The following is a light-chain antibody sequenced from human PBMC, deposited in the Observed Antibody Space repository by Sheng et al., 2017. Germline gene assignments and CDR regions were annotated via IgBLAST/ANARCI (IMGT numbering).Light chain of an antibody. J-gene: IGLJ2*01. CDR1: SSNIGTGYD. Sequence: QSVLTQPPSVSGAPGQRITISCSGGSSNIGTGYDVSWYQQLPGKAPRLLIHSNTHRPSGVPARFSGSKSGTSGTLAITDLQAEDEAEYYCQSYDSSLSAVVFGGGTKLT. V-gene: IGLV1-40*01. CDR3: QSYDSSLSAVV. CDR2: SNT.